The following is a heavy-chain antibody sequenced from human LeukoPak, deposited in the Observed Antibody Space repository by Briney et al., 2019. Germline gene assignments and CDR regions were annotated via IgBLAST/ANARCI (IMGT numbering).Heavy chain of an antibody. Sequence: GGSLRLSCAASALTFSSYAMHWVRQAPGKGLEWVAVISYDGSNKYYADSVKGRFTISRDNSKNTLYLQMNSLRAEDTAVYYCSRTYCGGDCYYNWFDPWGQGTLVIVSS. J-gene: IGHJ5*02. V-gene: IGHV3-30-3*01. CDR3: SRTYCGGDCYYNWFDP. CDR2: ISYDGSNK. CDR1: ALTFSSYA. D-gene: IGHD2-21*02.